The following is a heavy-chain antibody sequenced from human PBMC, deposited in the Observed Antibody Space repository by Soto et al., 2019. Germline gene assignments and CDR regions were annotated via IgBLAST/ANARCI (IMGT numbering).Heavy chain of an antibody. J-gene: IGHJ5*02. CDR1: GGSISSSSFH. D-gene: IGHD6-13*01. Sequence: SETLSLTCTVSGGSISSSSFHWGWIRQPPGKGPEWIGSIYYGGSTYYSPSLKSRVTISVDTSKNQFSLKLSSVTAADTAVYYCARRERAAGTDWWFDPWGQGTLVTVSS. CDR3: ARRERAAGTDWWFDP. V-gene: IGHV4-39*01. CDR2: IYYGGST.